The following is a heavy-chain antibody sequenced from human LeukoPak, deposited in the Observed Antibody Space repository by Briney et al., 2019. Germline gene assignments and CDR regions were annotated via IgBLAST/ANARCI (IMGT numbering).Heavy chain of an antibody. CDR1: GLSVSSDF. V-gene: IGHV3-53*01. D-gene: IGHD6-19*01. Sequence: GGSLRLSCAATGLSVSSDFMSWVRQAPGKGLEWVSVIYGGGSTYYADSVKGRFTISRDTPKNTLYLQMNSLRVEDTAVYYCASWPVGWYGEDSWGQGTLVTVSS. CDR3: ASWPVGWYGEDS. CDR2: IYGGGST. J-gene: IGHJ4*02.